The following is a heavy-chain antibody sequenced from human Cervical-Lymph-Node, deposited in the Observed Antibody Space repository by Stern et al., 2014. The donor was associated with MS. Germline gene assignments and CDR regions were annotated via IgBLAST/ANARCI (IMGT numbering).Heavy chain of an antibody. J-gene: IGHJ4*02. V-gene: IGHV4-61*02. D-gene: IGHD3-3*01. CDR2: VYTSGST. CDR1: GGSISRGRYY. Sequence: QVQLQESGPGLVKHSQTLSLTCTVSGGSISRGRYYWSWIRQPAGKGLEWIGRVYTSGSTNYNPSLESRVTISLDTSKNQFSLKLKSVTAADTAVYYCAGDFSIWGQGTLVTVSS. CDR3: AGDFSI.